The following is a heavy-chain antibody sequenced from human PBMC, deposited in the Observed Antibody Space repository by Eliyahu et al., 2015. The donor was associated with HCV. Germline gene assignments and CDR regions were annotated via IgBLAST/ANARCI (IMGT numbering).Heavy chain of an antibody. J-gene: IGHJ5*02. Sequence: QVQLQESGPGLVKPSETLSLTCXXXGXSISSYCWSWIRQPPGKGRELIVYIYXSGSTNSNPSLKSRVSISXDTSKNQFXLSLSSVTAADTAVYYCASGGGGIAVAGTGGWFDPWGQGTLVTVSS. CDR2: IYXSGST. V-gene: IGHV4-59*01. CDR3: ASGGGGIAVAGTGGWFDP. D-gene: IGHD6-19*01. CDR1: GXSISSYC.